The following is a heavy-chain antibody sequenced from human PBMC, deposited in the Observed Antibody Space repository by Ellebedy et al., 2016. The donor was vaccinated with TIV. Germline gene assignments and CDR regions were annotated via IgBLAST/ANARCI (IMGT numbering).Heavy chain of an antibody. CDR3: ARDPQSWGWFDP. V-gene: IGHV4-4*07. D-gene: IGHD7-27*01. CDR1: GGSISSYY. Sequence: SETLSLXXTVSGGSISSYYWSWIRQPAGKGLEWIGRIYTSGSTNYNPSLKSRVTMSVDTSKNQFSLKLSSVTAADTAVYYCARDPQSWGWFDPWGQGTLVTVSS. J-gene: IGHJ5*02. CDR2: IYTSGST.